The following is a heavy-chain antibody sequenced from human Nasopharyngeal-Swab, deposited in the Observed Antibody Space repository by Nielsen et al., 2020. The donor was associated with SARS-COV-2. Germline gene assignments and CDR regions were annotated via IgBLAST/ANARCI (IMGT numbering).Heavy chain of an antibody. J-gene: IGHJ4*02. CDR3: AVDGY. Sequence: LKISCAASGFTFSNYWMSWVRQAPGKGLEWVANIKQDGSEKYYVDSVKGRFTISRDNAKNSLYLQMNSLRAEDTAVYYCAVDGYWGQGTLVTVSS. CDR2: IKQDGSEK. D-gene: IGHD5-24*01. CDR1: GFTFSNYW. V-gene: IGHV3-7*01.